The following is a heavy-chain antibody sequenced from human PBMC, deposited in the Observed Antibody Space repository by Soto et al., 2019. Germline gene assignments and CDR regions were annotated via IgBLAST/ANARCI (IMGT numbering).Heavy chain of an antibody. CDR2: FDPEDGET. Sequence: ASVKVSCKVSGYTLTELSMHWVRQAPGKGLEWMGGFDPEDGETIYAQKFQGRVTMTEDTSTDTAYMELSSLRSEDTAVYYCAIPGQYCSSTSCYIPNAFDIWG. CDR1: GYTLTELS. V-gene: IGHV1-24*01. D-gene: IGHD2-2*02. CDR3: AIPGQYCSSTSCYIPNAFDI. J-gene: IGHJ3*02.